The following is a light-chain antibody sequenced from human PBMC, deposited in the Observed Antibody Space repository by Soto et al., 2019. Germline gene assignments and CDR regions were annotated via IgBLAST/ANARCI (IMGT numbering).Light chain of an antibody. CDR1: SGDVGGYSY. V-gene: IGLV2-11*01. J-gene: IGLJ1*01. CDR2: DVS. CDR3: CSYAGAFTYV. Sequence: QSVPTQPRSVSGSPGHSVTISWTGTSGDVGGYSYVSCYQQHPGKAPKLMISDVSKRPSRVPDRFSGSKFDNTASLTISGLQAEDEADYYSCSYAGAFTYVFGSGTKVTVL.